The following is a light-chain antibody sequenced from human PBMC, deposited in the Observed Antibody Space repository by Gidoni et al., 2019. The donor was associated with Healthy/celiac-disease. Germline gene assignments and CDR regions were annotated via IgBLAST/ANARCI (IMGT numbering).Light chain of an antibody. Sequence: YVLTQPPSVSVAPGQTARVTCGVNNLGSTSVHWYQQKPGQAPVLVVYDDSDRPSGIPERFSGSNSGNTATLTISRVEAGDEADYYCQLCDSSSDHYVFGTWTKVTVL. CDR3: QLCDSSSDHYV. CDR2: DDS. J-gene: IGLJ1*01. CDR1: NLGSTS. V-gene: IGLV3-21*02.